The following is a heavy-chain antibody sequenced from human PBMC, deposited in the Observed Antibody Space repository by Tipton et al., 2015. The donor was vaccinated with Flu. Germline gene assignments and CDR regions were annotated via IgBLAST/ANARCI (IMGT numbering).Heavy chain of an antibody. D-gene: IGHD6-19*01. CDR1: YFSVTSGFY. CDR2: IYHTGST. Sequence: TLSLTCTISYFSVTSGFYWGWIRRPPGKGLEWIGSIYHTGSTYYNPSLKGRVTMSVDTSKNQLSLSLRSVTAADTAVYYCARGYSSSLGLPFDYWGQGTLVTVSS. V-gene: IGHV4-38-2*02. CDR3: ARGYSSSLGLPFDY. J-gene: IGHJ4*02.